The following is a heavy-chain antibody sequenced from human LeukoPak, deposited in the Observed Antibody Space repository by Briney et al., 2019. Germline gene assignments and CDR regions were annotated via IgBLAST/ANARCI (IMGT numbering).Heavy chain of an antibody. CDR3: AKDYEPLVGVHRWGDWFDP. CDR2: IKTDGSQI. Sequence: GGSLRLSCVASGFTFSSYWMTWVRQAPGKGLEWVANIKTDGSQIYYVDSVKGRFTISRDNDKNSLYLQMNSLRAEDTAVYYCAKDYEPLVGVHRWGDWFDPWGQGTLVTVSS. D-gene: IGHD1-26*01. J-gene: IGHJ5*02. V-gene: IGHV3-7*03. CDR1: GFTFSSYW.